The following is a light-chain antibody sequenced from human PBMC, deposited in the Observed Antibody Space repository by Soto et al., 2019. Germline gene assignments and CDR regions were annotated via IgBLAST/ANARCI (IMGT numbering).Light chain of an antibody. CDR3: TSYACDNNV. CDR1: SSDVGGYNY. Sequence: QSALTQPPSASGSPGQSVTISCTGTSSDVGGYNYVSWYQQYPGKVPKLMVYEVNKRPSGVPDRFSVSKSGNTASLTVSGLQAEDEADYYCTSYACDNNVFGTGTKLTVL. J-gene: IGLJ1*01. CDR2: EVN. V-gene: IGLV2-8*01.